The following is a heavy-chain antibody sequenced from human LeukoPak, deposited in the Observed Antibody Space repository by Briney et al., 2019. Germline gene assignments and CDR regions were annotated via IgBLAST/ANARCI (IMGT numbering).Heavy chain of an antibody. CDR2: INHSGST. V-gene: IGHV4-34*01. CDR1: GGSFSGYY. CDR3: ARFGRTAAAVDY. J-gene: IGHJ4*02. Sequence: SETLSLTCAVYGGSFSGYYWSWIRQPPEKGLEWIGEINHSGSTNYNPSLKSRVTISVDTSKNQFSLKLSSVTAADTAVYYCARFGRTAAAVDYWGQGTLVTVSS. D-gene: IGHD6-13*01.